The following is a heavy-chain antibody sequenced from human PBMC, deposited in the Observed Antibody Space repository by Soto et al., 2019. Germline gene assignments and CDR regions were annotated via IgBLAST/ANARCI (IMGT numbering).Heavy chain of an antibody. CDR2: VNPIVSMS. J-gene: IGHJ4*02. Sequence: QVQLVQSGAEVKRPGSSVKVSCKASGDTFNFYSINWVRQAPGLGLEWMGRVNPIVSMSNYAQKFQGRVTMTTDKTTSTADMELSSLRSEDTAIYSGGSSYCSGYRAFVYWGQGALVTVSS. D-gene: IGHD2-8*02. V-gene: IGHV1-69*02. CDR1: GDTFNFYS. CDR3: GSSYCSGYRAFVY.